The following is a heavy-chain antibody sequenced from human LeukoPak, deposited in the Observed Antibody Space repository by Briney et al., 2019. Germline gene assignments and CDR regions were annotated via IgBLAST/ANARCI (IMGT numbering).Heavy chain of an antibody. CDR3: AGGQYSYALDY. D-gene: IGHD5-18*01. CDR2: INHSGST. V-gene: IGHV4-34*01. Sequence: SETLSLTCAVYGGSFSGYYWSWIRQPPGKGLEWIGEINHSGSTNYNPSLKSRVTISVDTSKNQFSLKLSSMTAADTAVYYCAGGQYSYALDYWGQGTRVTVSS. CDR1: GGSFSGYY. J-gene: IGHJ4*02.